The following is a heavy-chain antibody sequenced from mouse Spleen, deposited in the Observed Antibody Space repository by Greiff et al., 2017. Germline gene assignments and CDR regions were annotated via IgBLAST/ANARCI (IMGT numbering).Heavy chain of an antibody. CDR2: ISYDGSN. CDR1: GYSITSGYY. V-gene: IGHV3-6*01. J-gene: IGHJ3*01. CDR3: ARDRTDYSYYSPDSWFAY. Sequence: EVKVEESGPGLVKPSQSLSLTCSVTGYSITSGYYWNWIRQFPGNKLEWMGYISYDGSNNYNPSLKNRISITRDTSKNQFFLKLNSVTTEDTATYYCARDRTDYSYYSPDSWFAYWGQGTLVTVSA. D-gene: IGHD2-12*01.